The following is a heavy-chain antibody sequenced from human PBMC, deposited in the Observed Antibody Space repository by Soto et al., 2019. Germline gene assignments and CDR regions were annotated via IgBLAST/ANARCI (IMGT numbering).Heavy chain of an antibody. V-gene: IGHV4-4*02. Sequence: QVQLQESGPGLVKPSGTLSLTCAVSGGSISGSNWWSWVRQPPGKGLEWIGEIHQSGSTNYSPSLKSRATISIDRSKNQCSLELSSVTAADTAVYYCAVTPRYWGQGTLVTVSS. CDR1: GGSISGSNW. CDR2: IHQSGST. CDR3: AVTPRY. D-gene: IGHD2-21*02. J-gene: IGHJ4*02.